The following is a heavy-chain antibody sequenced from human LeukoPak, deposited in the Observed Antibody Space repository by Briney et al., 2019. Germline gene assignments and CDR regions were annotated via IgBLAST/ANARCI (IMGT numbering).Heavy chain of an antibody. CDR2: IYPGDSDT. V-gene: IGHV5-51*01. CDR3: ATATQTADLSSPFDY. Sequence: GESLQISCKGSGYSFTTYWIGWVRQMPGKGLEWMGIIYPGDSDTRYSPSFQGQVTISADKSISIAYLQWSSLKASDSALYYCATATQTADLSSPFDYWGQGTLVTVSS. CDR1: GYSFTTYW. D-gene: IGHD6-13*01. J-gene: IGHJ4*02.